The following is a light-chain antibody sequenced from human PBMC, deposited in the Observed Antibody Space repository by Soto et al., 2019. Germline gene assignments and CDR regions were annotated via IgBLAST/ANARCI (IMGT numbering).Light chain of an antibody. V-gene: IGLV2-14*01. CDR2: DVS. CDR1: SSDVGAYNY. J-gene: IGLJ1*01. Sequence: QSALTQPASVSGSPGQSIAISCTGTSSDVGAYNYVSWYQQHPGKAPKLMIFDVSNRPSGVSNRFSGSKSGNTASLTISGLQTEDEADFYCSSYTTSGNYDFGTGTKVTVL. CDR3: SSYTTSGNYD.